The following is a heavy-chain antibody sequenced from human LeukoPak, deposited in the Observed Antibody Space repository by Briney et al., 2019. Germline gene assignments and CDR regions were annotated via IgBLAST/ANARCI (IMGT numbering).Heavy chain of an antibody. CDR3: ARSSGWLRGYFDY. J-gene: IGHJ4*02. CDR2: ISYDGSNK. Sequence: GGSLRLSCAASGFTFSSYAMHWVRQAPGKGLERVAVISYDGSNKYYADSVKGRFTISRDNSKNTLYLQMNSLRAEDTAVYYCARSSGWLRGYFDYWGQGTLVTVSS. V-gene: IGHV3-30-3*01. D-gene: IGHD6-19*01. CDR1: GFTFSSYA.